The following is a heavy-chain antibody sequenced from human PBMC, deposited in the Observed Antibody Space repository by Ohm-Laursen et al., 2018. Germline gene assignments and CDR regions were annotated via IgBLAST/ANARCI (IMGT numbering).Heavy chain of an antibody. CDR2: ISGSGDST. CDR1: GFTFTNYA. Sequence: SLRLSCTASGFTFTNYAMNWVRQAPGKGLEWVSAISGSGDSTYYADSVKGRFTISRDNAKNSLYLQMNSLRAEDTALYYCAKDVYYGSGSYYGMDVWGQGTTVTVSS. J-gene: IGHJ6*02. CDR3: AKDVYYGSGSYYGMDV. D-gene: IGHD3-10*01. V-gene: IGHV3-23*01.